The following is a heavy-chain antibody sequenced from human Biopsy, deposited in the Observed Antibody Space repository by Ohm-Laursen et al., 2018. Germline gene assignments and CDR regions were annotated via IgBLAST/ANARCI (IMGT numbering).Heavy chain of an antibody. D-gene: IGHD6-19*01. V-gene: IGHV4-59*08. CDR1: GGSISGSS. CDR2: ISYSGST. CDR3: AKHGSGWTGDDALHI. J-gene: IGHJ3*02. Sequence: GTLSLTCTVSGGSISGSSWSWIRQAPGRGLEWVGYISYSGSTSNNPSLKSRITISVNTSKNQISLKVTSVTAADTAVYYCAKHGSGWTGDDALHIWGQGTMVTVSS.